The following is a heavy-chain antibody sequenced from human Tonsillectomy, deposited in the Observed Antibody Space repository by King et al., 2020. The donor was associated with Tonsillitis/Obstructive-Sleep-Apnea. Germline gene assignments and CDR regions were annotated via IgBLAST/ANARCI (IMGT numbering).Heavy chain of an antibody. CDR3: ARGWEGVVVPGDEMN. Sequence: QLVQSGAEVKKPGASVKVSCKASGYTFTGYYMHWVRQAPGQGLEWMGRINPNSGGTNYAQKFQGRVTMTRDTSISTAYMELSRLRSDDTAVYYCARGWEGVVVPGDEMNWGQGTLVTVSS. CDR1: GYTFTGYY. CDR2: INPNSGGT. V-gene: IGHV1-2*06. J-gene: IGHJ4*02. D-gene: IGHD2-2*01.